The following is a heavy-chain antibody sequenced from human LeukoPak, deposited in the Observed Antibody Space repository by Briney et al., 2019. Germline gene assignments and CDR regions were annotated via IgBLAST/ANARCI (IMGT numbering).Heavy chain of an antibody. V-gene: IGHV1-2*02. Sequence: ASLKVSCKASGYIFTTYFIHWVRQAPGQGLEWMGWINPNNGDTNYVQKFQGRVTMTRDTSISTAYMELTRLRSDDTAVYYCAREGGYDILTGYQDYWGQGTLVTVSS. CDR2: INPNNGDT. CDR3: AREGGYDILTGYQDY. CDR1: GYIFTTYF. J-gene: IGHJ4*02. D-gene: IGHD3-9*01.